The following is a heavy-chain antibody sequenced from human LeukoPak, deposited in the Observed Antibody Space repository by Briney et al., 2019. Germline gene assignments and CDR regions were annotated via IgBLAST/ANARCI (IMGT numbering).Heavy chain of an antibody. D-gene: IGHD1-26*01. CDR1: GFTFSSYA. CDR2: ITTSGGST. Sequence: GGSLRLSCAASGFTFSSYAMSWVRQAPGKGLEWVSTITTSGGSTYYADSVKGRFTISRDNSKNTLYLQMNSLRAEDTAVYYCARRSYYDLDYFDYWGRGTLVTVSS. CDR3: ARRSYYDLDYFDY. J-gene: IGHJ4*02. V-gene: IGHV3-23*01.